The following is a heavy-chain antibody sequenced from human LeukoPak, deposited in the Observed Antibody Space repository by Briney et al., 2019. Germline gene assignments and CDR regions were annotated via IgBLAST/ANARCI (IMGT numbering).Heavy chain of an antibody. V-gene: IGHV3-30*18. J-gene: IGHJ4*02. CDR3: AKTKKVVTAILYYFDY. CDR2: ISYDGSNK. CDR1: GFTFSSYG. D-gene: IGHD2-21*02. Sequence: GGSLRLSCAASGFTFSSYGMHWVRQAPGKGLEWEAVISYDGSNKYYADSVKGRFTISRDNSKNTLYLQMNSLRAEDTAVYYCAKTKKVVTAILYYFDYWGQGTLVTVSS.